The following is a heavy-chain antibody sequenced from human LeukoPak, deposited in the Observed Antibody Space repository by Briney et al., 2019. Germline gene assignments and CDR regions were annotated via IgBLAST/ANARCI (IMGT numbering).Heavy chain of an antibody. D-gene: IGHD2-2*01. CDR2: IIPILGIA. CDR1: GGTFSSYA. Sequence: GASVKVSCKASGGTFSSYAISWVRQAPGQGLEWMGRIIPILGIANYAQTFQGRVTITADKTTSTAYMELSSLSSEDTAVYYCARDPQTIVVVPASPPYYYYGMDVWGQGTTVTVSS. CDR3: ARDPQTIVVVPASPPYYYYGMDV. V-gene: IGHV1-69*04. J-gene: IGHJ6*02.